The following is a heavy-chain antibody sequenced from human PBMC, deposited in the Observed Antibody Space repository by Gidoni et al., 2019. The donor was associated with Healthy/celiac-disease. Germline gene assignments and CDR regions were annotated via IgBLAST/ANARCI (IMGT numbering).Heavy chain of an antibody. J-gene: IGHJ5*02. CDR3: ARDGGYYDSSGYWFDP. D-gene: IGHD3-22*01. V-gene: IGHV4-30-4*01. CDR1: GGSLSSGDYY. Sequence: QVQLQESGPGLVKPSETLSLTCTVSGGSLSSGDYYWSWIRQPPGKGREWIGYIYYSRSTYYNPSLKSRVTISVYTSKNQFSLKLSSVTAADTAVYYCARDGGYYDSSGYWFDPWGQGTLVTVSS. CDR2: IYYSRST.